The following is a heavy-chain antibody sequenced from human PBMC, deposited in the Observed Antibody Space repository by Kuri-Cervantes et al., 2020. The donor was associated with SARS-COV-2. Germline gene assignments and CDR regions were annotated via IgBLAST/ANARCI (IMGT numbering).Heavy chain of an antibody. Sequence: GSLRLSCTVSGGSISSSSYYWGWIRQPPGKGLEWIGSIYYSGSTCYNPSLKSRVTISVDTSKNQFSLKLSSVTAADTAVYYCASAWGYCSSTSCYNAPYYYYGMDVWGQGTTVTVSS. V-gene: IGHV4-39*07. D-gene: IGHD2-2*02. CDR3: ASAWGYCSSTSCYNAPYYYYGMDV. CDR1: GGSISSSSYY. J-gene: IGHJ6*02. CDR2: IYYSGST.